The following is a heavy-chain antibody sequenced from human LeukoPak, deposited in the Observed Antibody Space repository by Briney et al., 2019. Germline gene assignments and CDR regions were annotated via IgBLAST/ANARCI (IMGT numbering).Heavy chain of an antibody. D-gene: IGHD5-18*01. V-gene: IGHV4-34*01. CDR2: INHSGST. J-gene: IGHJ5*02. Sequence: KTSETLSLTCAVYGGSFSGYYWSWIRQPPGKGLEWIGEINHSGSTNYNPSLKSRVTISVDTSKNQFSLKLSSVTAADTAVYYCARERRGYSYGINWFDPWGQGTLVTVSS. CDR3: ARERRGYSYGINWFDP. CDR1: GGSFSGYY.